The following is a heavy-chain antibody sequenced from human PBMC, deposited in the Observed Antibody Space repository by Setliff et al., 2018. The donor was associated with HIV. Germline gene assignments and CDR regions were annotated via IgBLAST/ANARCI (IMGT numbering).Heavy chain of an antibody. CDR2: ISRSSSYI. D-gene: IGHD4-4*01. CDR1: GFTFSSHS. V-gene: IGHV3-21*04. CDR3: ASTDTSNYDAFDI. Sequence: GGSLRLSCAASGFTFSSHSMNWVRQAPGKGLEWVSSISRSSSYIYYSDSVKGRFTISRDNAGNSLYLQMNSLRVEDTAIYYCASTDTSNYDAFDIWGPGTMVTVSS. J-gene: IGHJ3*02.